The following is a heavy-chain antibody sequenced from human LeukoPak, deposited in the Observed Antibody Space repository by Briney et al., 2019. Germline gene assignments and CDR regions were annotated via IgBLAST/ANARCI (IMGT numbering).Heavy chain of an antibody. V-gene: IGHV4-30-4*01. CDR1: GGSISSGDYY. D-gene: IGHD2-21*02. Sequence: SQTLSLTRTVSGGSISSGDYYWSWIRQPPGKGLEWIGYIYYSGSTYYNPSLKSRVTISVDTSKNQFSLKLSSVTAADTAVYYCARAECGGDCYLDYWGQGTLVTVSS. CDR3: ARAECGGDCYLDY. CDR2: IYYSGST. J-gene: IGHJ4*02.